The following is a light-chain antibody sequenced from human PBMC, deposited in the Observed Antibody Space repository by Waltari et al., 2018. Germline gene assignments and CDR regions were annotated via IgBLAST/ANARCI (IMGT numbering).Light chain of an antibody. CDR2: WAS. CDR3: QQYYTTPWT. Sequence: DIVMTQSPDSLAVSLGERATINCESSQSVLYSSNNKNHLAWYQQKPGQPPKLLIYWASTRDSGVPDRFSGSGSGTDFTLSISSLQAEDVAFYYCQQYYTTPWTFGQGTKVEIK. CDR1: QSVLYSSNNKNH. J-gene: IGKJ1*01. V-gene: IGKV4-1*01.